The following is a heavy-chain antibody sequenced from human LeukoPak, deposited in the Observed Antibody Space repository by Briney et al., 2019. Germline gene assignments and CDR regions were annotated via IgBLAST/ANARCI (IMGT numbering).Heavy chain of an antibody. CDR2: ISGSAAGT. J-gene: IGHJ4*02. CDR1: GFIFSSHA. V-gene: IGHV3-23*01. CDR3: ARRARRVFRDHANDY. Sequence: PGGSLRLSCVGSGFIFSSHAMSWVRQAPGKGLEWVSVISGSAAGTYYADSVKGRFTISKDNSKNTLYLEMHSLRAEDTAVYYCARRARRVFRDHANDYWGQGTLVTVSS.